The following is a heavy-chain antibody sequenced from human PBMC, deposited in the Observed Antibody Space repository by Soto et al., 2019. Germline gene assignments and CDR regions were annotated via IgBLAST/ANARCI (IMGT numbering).Heavy chain of an antibody. Sequence: EVQLVESGGGLVQPGGSLRLSCAASGFTFSRYDMHWVRQGTGKGLEWVSGIDTTGAPYYSGSVKGRFTISRENAKNSLFLEMDSLRPGDTAVYHCARESSDWSAVDYWGQGTLVTVSS. CDR1: GFTFSRYD. CDR3: ARESSDWSAVDY. J-gene: IGHJ4*02. CDR2: IDTTGAP. V-gene: IGHV3-13*05. D-gene: IGHD6-19*01.